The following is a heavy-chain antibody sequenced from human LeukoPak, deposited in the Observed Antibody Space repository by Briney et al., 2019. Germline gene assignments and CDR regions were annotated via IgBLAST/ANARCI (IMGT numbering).Heavy chain of an antibody. Sequence: ASVTVSCKVSGYTFTDYYMHWVQQPPGKGLEWMGLVDPEDGETIYAEKFQGRVTITADTSTDTAYMELSSLRSEDTAVYYCATGRVGATCCWFDPWGQGTLVTVSS. CDR1: GYTFTDYY. D-gene: IGHD1-26*01. J-gene: IGHJ5*02. V-gene: IGHV1-69-2*01. CDR2: VDPEDGET. CDR3: ATGRVGATCCWFDP.